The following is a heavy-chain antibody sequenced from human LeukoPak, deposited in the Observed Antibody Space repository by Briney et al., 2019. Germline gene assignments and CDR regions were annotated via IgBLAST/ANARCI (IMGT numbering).Heavy chain of an antibody. CDR1: GFTFRNHW. CDR3: AREADGGYWIDY. CDR2: INYDGSDT. Sequence: GGSLRPSCAASGFTFRNHWMHWVRQAPGKGLLWVARINYDGSDTSHADSVEGRFTISRDNAKDTLYLQMNSLRAEDTALYYCAREADGGYWIDYWGQGTLVTVSS. J-gene: IGHJ4*02. D-gene: IGHD2-21*01. V-gene: IGHV3-74*01.